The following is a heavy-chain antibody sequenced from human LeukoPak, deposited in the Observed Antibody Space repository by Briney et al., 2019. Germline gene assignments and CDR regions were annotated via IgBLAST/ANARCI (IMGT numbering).Heavy chain of an antibody. Sequence: SETLSLTCTVSGGSISSYYWSWIRQPPGKGLEWIGYIYYSGSTNYNPSLKSRVTISVDTSKNQFSLKLSSVTAADTAVYYCAREAGYSSGWSVYYFDYWGQGTLVTVSS. D-gene: IGHD6-19*01. CDR2: IYYSGST. CDR3: AREAGYSSGWSVYYFDY. CDR1: GGSISSYY. J-gene: IGHJ4*02. V-gene: IGHV4-59*12.